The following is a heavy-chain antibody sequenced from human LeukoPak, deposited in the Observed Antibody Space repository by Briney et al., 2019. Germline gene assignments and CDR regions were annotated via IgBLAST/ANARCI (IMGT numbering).Heavy chain of an antibody. CDR2: IYSGGST. D-gene: IGHD2-2*01. J-gene: IGHJ4*02. V-gene: IGHV3-53*01. Sequence: PGGSLRLSCAASGFTVSSNYMSWVRQAPGKGLEWVSVIYSGGSTYYADSVKGRFTISRDNAKNSLYLQMNSLRAEDTAVYYCARDRYCSSTSCYPFDYWGQGTLVTVSS. CDR3: ARDRYCSSTSCYPFDY. CDR1: GFTVSSNY.